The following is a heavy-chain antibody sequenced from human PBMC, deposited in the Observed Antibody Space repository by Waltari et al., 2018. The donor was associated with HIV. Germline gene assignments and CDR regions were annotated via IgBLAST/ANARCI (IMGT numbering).Heavy chain of an antibody. CDR1: GGSFSGYY. CDR2: INHSGST. CDR3: ARGIEMATTVLGY. D-gene: IGHD5-12*01. J-gene: IGHJ4*02. V-gene: IGHV4-34*01. Sequence: QVQLQQWGAGLLKPSETLSLTCAVYGGSFSGYYWSWIRQPPGKGLEWIGEINHSGSTNYNPSLKSRVTRSVDTSKNQFSLKLSSVTAADTAVYYCARGIEMATTVLGYWGQGTLVTVSS.